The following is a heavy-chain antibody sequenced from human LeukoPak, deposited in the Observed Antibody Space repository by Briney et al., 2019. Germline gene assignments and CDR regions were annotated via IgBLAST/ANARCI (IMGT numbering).Heavy chain of an antibody. Sequence: PGRSLRLSCAASGFTFDDFAMHWVRQAPGKGLEWVSGINWNSDTRAYADSVKGRSTISRDNAKNFVYLQMSSLRAEDTAFYYCAKDVDESVAGNNWFDPWGQGTLVTFSS. J-gene: IGHJ5*02. CDR1: GFTFDDFA. CDR3: AKDVDESVAGNNWFDP. CDR2: INWNSDTR. V-gene: IGHV3-9*01. D-gene: IGHD6-19*01.